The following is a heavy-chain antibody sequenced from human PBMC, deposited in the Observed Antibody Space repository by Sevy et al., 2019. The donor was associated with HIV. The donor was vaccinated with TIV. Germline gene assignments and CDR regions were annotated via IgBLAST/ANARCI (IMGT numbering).Heavy chain of an antibody. V-gene: IGHV3-49*04. J-gene: IGHJ4*02. CDR3: TRWKAAQSIFDY. CDR1: GFTFGDYC. CDR2: LKSDVYGGTV. D-gene: IGHD6-13*01. Sequence: GGSLILSCTASGFTFGDYCMSWVRQAPGKGLEWVAFLKSDVYGGTVDHAASVRGRFVISRDDSKTIAYLQMNELKTEDTGVYYCTRWKAAQSIFDYWGQGALVTVSS.